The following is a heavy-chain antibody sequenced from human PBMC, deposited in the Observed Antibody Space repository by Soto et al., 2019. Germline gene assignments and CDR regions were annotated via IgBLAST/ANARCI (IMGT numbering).Heavy chain of an antibody. CDR1: GFTFSSYE. V-gene: IGHV3-48*03. Sequence: EVQLVESGGGLVQPGGSLRLSCAASGFTFSSYEMNWVRQAPGKGLEWVSYISSSGSTIYYADSVKGRFTISRDNAKNSLYLQMNSLRAEDTAVYYCARDSPYGMDVWGQGTTVTVSS. J-gene: IGHJ6*02. CDR2: ISSSGSTI. CDR3: ARDSPYGMDV.